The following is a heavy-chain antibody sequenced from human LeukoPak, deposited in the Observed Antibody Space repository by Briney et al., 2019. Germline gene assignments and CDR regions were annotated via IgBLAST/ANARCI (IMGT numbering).Heavy chain of an antibody. CDR1: GFTFSSYA. Sequence: GGSLRLSCSASGFTFSSYAMHWVRQAPGKGLEYVSAISSNGGSTYYADSVKGRFTISRDNSKNTLYLQMSSLRAEDTAVYYCASPNSLIVGATPVWDYWGQGTLVTVSS. V-gene: IGHV3-64D*06. J-gene: IGHJ4*02. CDR2: ISSNGGST. CDR3: ASPNSLIVGATPVWDY. D-gene: IGHD1-26*01.